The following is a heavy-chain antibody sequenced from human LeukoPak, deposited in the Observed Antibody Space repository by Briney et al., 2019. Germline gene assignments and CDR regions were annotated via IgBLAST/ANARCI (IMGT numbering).Heavy chain of an antibody. CDR1: GDSVSSNSAA. J-gene: IGHJ5*02. CDR3: ARDLGQYYDTSDNWFDP. CDR2: TYYRSKWYN. V-gene: IGHV6-1*01. D-gene: IGHD3-22*01. Sequence: SQTLSLTCAISGDSVSSNSAAWNWIRQSPSRGLEWLGRTYYRSKWYNDYAESVKSRITINPDTSKNQFSLQLNSVTPEDTAVYYCARDLGQYYDTSDNWFDPWGQGTLVTVSS.